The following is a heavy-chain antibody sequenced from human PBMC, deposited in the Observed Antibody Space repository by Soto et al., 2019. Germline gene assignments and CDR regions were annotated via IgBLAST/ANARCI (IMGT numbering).Heavy chain of an antibody. D-gene: IGHD2-2*01. CDR2: IIPIFGTA. V-gene: IGHV1-69*13. CDR1: GGTFSSYA. Sequence: SVKVSCKASGGTFSSYAISWVRQAPGQGLEWMGGIIPIFGTANYAQKFQGRVTITADESTSTAYMELSSLRSGDTAVYYCAKRGYCSSTSCSYYYGMDVWGQGTTVTVSS. J-gene: IGHJ6*02. CDR3: AKRGYCSSTSCSYYYGMDV.